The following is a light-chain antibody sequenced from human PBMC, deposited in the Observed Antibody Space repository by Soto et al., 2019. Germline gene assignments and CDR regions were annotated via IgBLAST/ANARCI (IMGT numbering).Light chain of an antibody. CDR1: SSDVGGYNY. Sequence: QSALTQPASVSGSPGQSITISCTGTSSDVGGYNYVSWYQQHPGKAPKLMIYEVSNRPSGVSNRFSGSKSGNTASLTISGLQSEDEDDYYCSSYTSSSTQVFGTGTKLTVL. V-gene: IGLV2-14*01. CDR3: SSYTSSSTQV. J-gene: IGLJ1*01. CDR2: EVS.